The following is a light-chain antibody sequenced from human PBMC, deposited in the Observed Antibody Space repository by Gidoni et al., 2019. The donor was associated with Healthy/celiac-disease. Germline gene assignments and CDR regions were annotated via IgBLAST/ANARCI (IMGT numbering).Light chain of an antibody. V-gene: IGKV3-20*01. CDR3: QQYGSPGVT. Sequence: DIVLTQSPGTLSLSPGERATLSCRASQSVSSSYLAWYQQKPGQAPRLLIYGASSRATGIPDRFSGSGSGTDFILTISILEPEDFAVYYCQQYGSPGVTFGPGTKVEIK. CDR1: QSVSSSY. J-gene: IGKJ3*01. CDR2: GAS.